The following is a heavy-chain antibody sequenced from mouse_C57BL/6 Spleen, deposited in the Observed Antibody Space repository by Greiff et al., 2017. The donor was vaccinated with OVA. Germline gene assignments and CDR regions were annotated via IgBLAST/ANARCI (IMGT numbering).Heavy chain of an antibody. CDR3: ARPTKAYFDV. CDR1: GYTFTSYW. V-gene: IGHV1-69*01. J-gene: IGHJ1*03. CDR2: IDPSDSYT. D-gene: IGHD2-10*01. Sequence: QVQLQQPGAELVMPGASVKLSCKASGYTFTSYWMHWVKQRPGQGLEWIGEIDPSDSYTNYNQKFKGKSTLTVDKSSSTAYMQLSSLTSEDSAVYYCARPTKAYFDVWGTGTTVTVSS.